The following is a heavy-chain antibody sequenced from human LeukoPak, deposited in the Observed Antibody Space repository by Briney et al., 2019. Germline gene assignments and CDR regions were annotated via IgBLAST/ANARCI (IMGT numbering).Heavy chain of an antibody. CDR2: IYPGDSDT. D-gene: IGHD3-22*01. J-gene: IGHJ5*02. CDR1: GSSFTRYW. V-gene: IGHV5-51*01. CDR3: ARRYHVYYYDLNWFDP. Sequence: GESLKISWKASGSSFTRYWIGWVRQMAGKGLEWMGIIYPGDSDTRYSPSLHGQVTISADTSITTSYLQWSSLKASDTAMYYCARRYHVYYYDLNWFDPGGQGTLVPVSS.